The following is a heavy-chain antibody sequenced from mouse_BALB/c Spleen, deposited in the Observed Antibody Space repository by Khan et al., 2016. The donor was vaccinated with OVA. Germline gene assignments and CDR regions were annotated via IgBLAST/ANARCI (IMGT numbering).Heavy chain of an antibody. CDR3: ARVYGGDFDY. CDR1: GYSITSDYA. D-gene: IGHD1-1*01. J-gene: IGHJ2*01. Sequence: QLEESGPGLVKPSQSLSLTCTVTGYSITSDYAWNWIRQFPGNKLEWMGYISYSGNTNYNPSLKSRISITRDTSENQFFLQLNSVTTEDTATYYCARVYGGDFDYWGKGTTLTVSS. V-gene: IGHV3-2*02. CDR2: ISYSGNT.